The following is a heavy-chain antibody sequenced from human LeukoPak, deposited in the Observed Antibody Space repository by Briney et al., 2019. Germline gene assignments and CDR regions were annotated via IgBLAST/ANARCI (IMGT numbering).Heavy chain of an antibody. CDR2: IYSSGST. V-gene: IGHV4-4*07. Sequence: ASETLSLTCTVSGGSISNYYWSWIRQPAGKGLEWIGRIYSSGSTNYNPSLNSRVTRSVDTSKNQFSLKLSSVTAADTAVYYCARTSPKNGAFDMWGQGTVVTVSS. D-gene: IGHD2-8*01. CDR1: GGSISNYY. J-gene: IGHJ3*02. CDR3: ARTSPKNGAFDM.